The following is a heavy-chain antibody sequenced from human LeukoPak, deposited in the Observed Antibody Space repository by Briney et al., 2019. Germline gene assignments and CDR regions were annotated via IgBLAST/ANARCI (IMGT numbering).Heavy chain of an antibody. D-gene: IGHD3-10*01. J-gene: IGHJ4*02. CDR3: AKSVPRMVRGVIIPNSFDY. CDR1: GGSISSGGYY. V-gene: IGHV4-31*03. Sequence: SQTLSLTCTVSGGSISSGGYYWSWIRQHPGKGLEWIGYIYYSGSTYYNPSLKSRVTISVDTSKNQFSLKLSSVTAADTAVYYCAKSVPRMVRGVIIPNSFDYWGQGTLVTVSS. CDR2: IYYSGST.